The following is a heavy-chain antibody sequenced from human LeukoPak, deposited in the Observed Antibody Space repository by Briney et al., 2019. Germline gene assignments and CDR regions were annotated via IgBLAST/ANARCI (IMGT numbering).Heavy chain of an antibody. J-gene: IGHJ4*02. V-gene: IGHV4-59*01. CDR3: AREGTSGDFDY. Sequence: SETLSLTCTVSGGSISNYYWSWIRQPPGKGLEWIGYIDHSGSTKYNPSLRSRVTISVDTSKNQFSLKLNSVTAADTAVYYCAREGTSGDFDYWGQGTLVTVSS. CDR2: IDHSGST. D-gene: IGHD2-2*01. CDR1: GGSISNYY.